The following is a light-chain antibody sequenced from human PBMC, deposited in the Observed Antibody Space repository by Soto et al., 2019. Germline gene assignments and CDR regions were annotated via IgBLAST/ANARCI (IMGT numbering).Light chain of an antibody. CDR3: QQYNNWLTWT. J-gene: IGKJ1*01. CDR1: QSVGSN. Sequence: EIVMTQSPATLSVSPGERATLSCRASQSVGSNLAWYQQKPGQAPRLLIYGASTRATGIPARFSGSGSGTEFTLTISSLQSEDFAVYYCQQYNNWLTWTFGQGTKVEIK. CDR2: GAS. V-gene: IGKV3-15*01.